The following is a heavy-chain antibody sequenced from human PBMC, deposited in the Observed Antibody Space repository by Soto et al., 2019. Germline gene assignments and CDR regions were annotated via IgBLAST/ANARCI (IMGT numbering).Heavy chain of an antibody. J-gene: IGHJ4*02. CDR1: GFTFSSYA. D-gene: IGHD4-4*01. CDR3: ARDRWFSNRLSDY. Sequence: QVQLVESGGGVVQPGRSLRLSCAASGFTFSSYAIHWVRQAPGKGLEWVAVISYDGSNKYYADSVKGRFTISRDNSKNTLYLQMNSLRAEDTAVYYCARDRWFSNRLSDYWGQGTLVTVSS. CDR2: ISYDGSNK. V-gene: IGHV3-30-3*01.